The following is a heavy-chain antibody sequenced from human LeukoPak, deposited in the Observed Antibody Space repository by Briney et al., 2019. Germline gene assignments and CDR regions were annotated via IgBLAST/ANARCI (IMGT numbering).Heavy chain of an antibody. Sequence: PSXTLSLTCAVSGGSFSGYYWSWIRQPPGKGLEWIGEINHSGSNNYNPYLKRRVTISKEKSKKQFSLKLTSVTAADTAMYYCARAGVVAYHLYYFHMDVWGNGTTVTVSS. CDR1: GGSFSGYY. D-gene: IGHD3-3*01. J-gene: IGHJ6*03. CDR2: INHSGSN. CDR3: ARAGVVAYHLYYFHMDV. V-gene: IGHV4-34*01.